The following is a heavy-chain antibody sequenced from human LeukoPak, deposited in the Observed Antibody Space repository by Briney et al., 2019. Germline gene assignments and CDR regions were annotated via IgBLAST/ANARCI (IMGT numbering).Heavy chain of an antibody. J-gene: IGHJ5*02. Sequence: PGGSLRLSCAASGFTFDNYAMAWVRQAPGKGLEWVSSISGSGGTTCYADSVKGRFIMSRDNSKKTLYLHMNTLRAGDTAVYYRAKGAYGDYPNWFDPWGQGTLVTVSS. CDR2: ISGSGGTT. CDR1: GFTFDNYA. D-gene: IGHD4-17*01. V-gene: IGHV3-23*01. CDR3: AKGAYGDYPNWFDP.